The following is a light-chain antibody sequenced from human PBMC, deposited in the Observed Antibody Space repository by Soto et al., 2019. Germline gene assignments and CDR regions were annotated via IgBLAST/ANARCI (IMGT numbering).Light chain of an antibody. CDR2: SNN. CDR3: AAWDDSLNGKV. V-gene: IGLV1-44*01. CDR1: SSNIGSNT. J-gene: IGLJ1*01. Sequence: LTQPPSASGTPGQRVTISCSGSSSNIGSNTVNWYQQLPGTAPKLLIYSNNQRPSGVPDRFSGSKSGTSASLAISGLQSEDEADYYCAAWDDSLNGKVFGTGTKVTVL.